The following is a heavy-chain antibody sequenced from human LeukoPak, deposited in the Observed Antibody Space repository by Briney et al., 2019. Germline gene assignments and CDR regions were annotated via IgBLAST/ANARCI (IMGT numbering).Heavy chain of an antibody. Sequence: ASVKVSCKASGYTFTSYTIHWVRQAPGQRVEWMGWINAGNGDTKYSQKFQGRVTITRDTSASTAYMELSSLRSEDTAVYHCARGYCSTTSCQYYFDYWGQGTLVTVSS. CDR1: GYTFTSYT. D-gene: IGHD2-2*01. CDR3: ARGYCSTTSCQYYFDY. CDR2: INAGNGDT. J-gene: IGHJ4*02. V-gene: IGHV1-3*01.